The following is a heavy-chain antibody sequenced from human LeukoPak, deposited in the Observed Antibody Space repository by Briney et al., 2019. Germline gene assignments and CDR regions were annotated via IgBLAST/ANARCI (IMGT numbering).Heavy chain of an antibody. Sequence: ASVKVSCKASGGTFSSYAISWVRQAPGQGLEWMGGIIPIFGTANYAQKFQGRVTITTDESTSTAYMELSRLRSEDTAVYYGARGMSYYDFWSGPWFDPWGQGTLVTVSS. CDR3: ARGMSYYDFWSGPWFDP. CDR1: GGTFSSYA. CDR2: IIPIFGTA. V-gene: IGHV1-69*05. D-gene: IGHD3-3*01. J-gene: IGHJ5*02.